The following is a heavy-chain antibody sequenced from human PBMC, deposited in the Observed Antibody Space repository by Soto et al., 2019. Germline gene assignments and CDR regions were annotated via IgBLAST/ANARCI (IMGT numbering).Heavy chain of an antibody. CDR1: GYTFTSYD. J-gene: IGHJ6*02. V-gene: IGHV1-8*01. CDR2: MNPNSGNT. D-gene: IGHD1-26*01. CDR3: AGGSATVYPYYYYGMDV. Sequence: ASVKVSCKASGYTFTSYDINWVRQATGQGLEWMGWMNPNSGNTGYAQKFQGRVTMTRNTSISTAYMELSSLRSEDTAVYYCAGGSATVYPYYYYGMDVWGQGTTVTVSS.